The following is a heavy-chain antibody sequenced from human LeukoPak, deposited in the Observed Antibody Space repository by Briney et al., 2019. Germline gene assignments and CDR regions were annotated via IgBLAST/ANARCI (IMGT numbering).Heavy chain of an antibody. CDR3: ARSGYSSGWDQFYYYGMDV. D-gene: IGHD6-19*01. J-gene: IGHJ6*02. V-gene: IGHV3-53*01. CDR2: IYSGGST. Sequence: PGGSLRLSCAASGFNVSRNYMSWVRQAPGKGLEWVSVIYSGGSTYYADSVKGRFIISRDISKNTLYLQINSLRAEDTALYYCARSGYSSGWDQFYYYGMDVWGQGTTVTVSS. CDR1: GFNVSRNY.